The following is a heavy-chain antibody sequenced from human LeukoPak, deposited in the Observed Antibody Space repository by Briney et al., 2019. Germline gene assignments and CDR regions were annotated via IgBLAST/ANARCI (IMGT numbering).Heavy chain of an antibody. D-gene: IGHD3-22*01. J-gene: IGHJ5*02. V-gene: IGHV4-39*07. CDR2: IYSSGSA. CDR1: GGSISSNNYY. Sequence: SDTLSLTCTVSGGSISSNNYYWAWIRQPPGKGLEWIGSIYSSGSASYNPSLKSRVSIVLDTSKNQFSLKVTSVTAADTAVYYCARGVTMIGRLRFDPWGQGTLVTVSS. CDR3: ARGVTMIGRLRFDP.